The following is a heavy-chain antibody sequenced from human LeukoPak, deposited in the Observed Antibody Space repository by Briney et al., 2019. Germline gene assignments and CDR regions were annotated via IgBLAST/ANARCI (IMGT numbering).Heavy chain of an antibody. CDR1: GGTFSSYA. V-gene: IGHV1-46*01. D-gene: IGHD6-25*01. CDR3: ARGAAFDY. CDR2: INPSGGST. J-gene: IGHJ4*02. Sequence: ASVKVSCKASGGTFSSYAISWVRQAPGQGLEWMGIINPSGGSTSYAQKFQGRVTMTRDTSTSTVYMELSSLRSEDTAVYYCARGAAFDYWGQGTLVTVSS.